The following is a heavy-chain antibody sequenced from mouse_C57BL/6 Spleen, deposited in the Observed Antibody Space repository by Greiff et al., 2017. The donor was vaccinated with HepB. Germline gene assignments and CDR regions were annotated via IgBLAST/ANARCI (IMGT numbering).Heavy chain of an antibody. D-gene: IGHD1-1*01. CDR2: IYPRSGNT. J-gene: IGHJ1*03. Sequence: QVQLQQSGAELARPGASVKLSCKASGYTFTSYGISWVKQRTGQGLEWIGEIYPRSGNTYYNEKFKGKATLTADKSSSTAYMELRSLTSEDSAVYFCASLTVVATRGYFDVWGTGTTVTVSS. V-gene: IGHV1-81*01. CDR1: GYTFTSYG. CDR3: ASLTVVATRGYFDV.